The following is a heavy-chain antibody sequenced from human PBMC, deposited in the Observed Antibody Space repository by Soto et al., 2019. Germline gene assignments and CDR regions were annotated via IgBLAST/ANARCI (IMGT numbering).Heavy chain of an antibody. CDR2: ISPPGGTT. CDR1: GFTFNRFA. D-gene: IGHD5-18*01. J-gene: IGHJ4*02. Sequence: GGSLRLSCVASGFTFNRFAMSWVRQAPGKGLEWVSTISPPGGTTFYADSARGRFTISRDNSKNTLHLELNSLRAEDTAIYYCAKDLTPIQLWPSSFDFWGQGTLVTVSS. CDR3: AKDLTPIQLWPSSFDF. V-gene: IGHV3-23*01.